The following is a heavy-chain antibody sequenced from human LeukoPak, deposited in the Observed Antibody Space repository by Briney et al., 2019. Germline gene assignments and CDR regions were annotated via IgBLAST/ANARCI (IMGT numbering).Heavy chain of an antibody. V-gene: IGHV1-69*04. CDR3: ARRDSSGYYYDY. D-gene: IGHD3-22*01. Sequence: SVKVSCKASGYTFTSYGISWVRQAPGQGLEWMGRIIPILGIANYAQKFQGRVTITADKSTSTAYMELSSLRSEDTAVYYCARRDSSGYYYDYWGQGTLVTVSS. CDR1: GYTFTSYG. CDR2: IIPILGIA. J-gene: IGHJ4*02.